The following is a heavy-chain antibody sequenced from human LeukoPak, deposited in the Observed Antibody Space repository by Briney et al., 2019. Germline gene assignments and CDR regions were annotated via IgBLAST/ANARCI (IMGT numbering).Heavy chain of an antibody. CDR3: ATDSYIVGARAVWFDP. Sequence: GASVKVSCKVSGYTLTELSMHWVRQAPGKGLEWMGGFDPEDGETIYAQKFQGRVTMTEDTSTDTAYMELSSLRSEDTAVYYCATDSYIVGARAVWFDPWGQGTLVTVSS. V-gene: IGHV1-24*01. CDR2: FDPEDGET. J-gene: IGHJ5*02. D-gene: IGHD1-26*01. CDR1: GYTLTELS.